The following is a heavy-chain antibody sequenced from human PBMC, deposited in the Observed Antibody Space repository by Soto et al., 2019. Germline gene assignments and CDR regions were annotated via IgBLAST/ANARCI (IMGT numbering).Heavy chain of an antibody. V-gene: IGHV3-7*01. J-gene: IGHJ5*02. Sequence: EVQLVESGGGLVQPGGSLGLSCAASGFTFSSYWMSCVRLAPGKGLEWVAHIKQSGSDRYYVDSVRGRFTISRDNAKNSLYLQMNSLRVEDTAMYYCASVKSWAVSPWGQGTLVTVSS. CDR3: ASVKSWAVSP. CDR2: IKQSGSDR. D-gene: IGHD3-10*01. CDR1: GFTFSSYW.